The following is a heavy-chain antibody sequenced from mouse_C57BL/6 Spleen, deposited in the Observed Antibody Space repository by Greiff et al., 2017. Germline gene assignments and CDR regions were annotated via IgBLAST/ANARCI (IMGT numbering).Heavy chain of an antibody. Sequence: VQLKQPGAELVKPGASVKLSCKASGYTFTSYWMQWVKQRPGQGLEWIGEIDPSDSYTNYNQKFKGKATLTVDTSSSTAYMQLSSLTSEDSAVYYCARTGTWYFDVWGTGTTVTVSS. J-gene: IGHJ1*03. CDR3: ARTGTWYFDV. D-gene: IGHD4-1*01. CDR2: IDPSDSYT. CDR1: GYTFTSYW. V-gene: IGHV1-50*01.